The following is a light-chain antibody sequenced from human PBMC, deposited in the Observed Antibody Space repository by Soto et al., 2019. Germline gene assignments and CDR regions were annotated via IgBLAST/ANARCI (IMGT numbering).Light chain of an antibody. CDR2: GAS. CDR1: QTVSSNY. Sequence: ENVLTQSPDTLSLSPGEGATLSCRASQTVSSNYLAWYQHRPGQAPKLIIHGASYTAPGIPDRFSGSGSGADFTLTISRLEPEDFALYFCQHYGNSLWTFGQGTKLEIK. J-gene: IGKJ1*01. V-gene: IGKV3-20*01. CDR3: QHYGNSLWT.